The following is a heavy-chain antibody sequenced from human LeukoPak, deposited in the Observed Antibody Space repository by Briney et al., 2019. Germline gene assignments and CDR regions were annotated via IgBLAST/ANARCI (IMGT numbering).Heavy chain of an antibody. J-gene: IGHJ4*02. Sequence: PSETLSLTCTVSGGSISSSSYYWGWIRQPPGKGLEWIGSIYYSGSTYYNPSLKSRVTISVDTSKNQFSLKLSSVTAADTAVYYCAREVAARPDYWGQGTLVTVSS. D-gene: IGHD6-6*01. CDR2: IYYSGST. CDR3: AREVAARPDY. V-gene: IGHV4-39*07. CDR1: GGSISSSSYY.